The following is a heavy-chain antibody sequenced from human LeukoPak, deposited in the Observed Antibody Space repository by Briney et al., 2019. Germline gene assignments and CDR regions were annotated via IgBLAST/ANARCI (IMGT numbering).Heavy chain of an antibody. CDR3: ARVYYGDGA. D-gene: IGHD4-17*01. Sequence: GRSLRLSCVASGFRFSGYGMHWVRQAPGKGLEWVGVIWYDGSRKEYADSAKGRFTISRDDSKNTLYLQMDSLRVEDTAVYYCARVYYGDGAWGQGTLVTVSS. V-gene: IGHV3-33*01. J-gene: IGHJ5*02. CDR1: GFRFSGYG. CDR2: IWYDGSRK.